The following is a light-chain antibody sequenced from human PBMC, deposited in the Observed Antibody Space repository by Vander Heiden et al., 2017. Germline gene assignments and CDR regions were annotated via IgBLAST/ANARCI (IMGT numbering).Light chain of an antibody. CDR2: GAS. V-gene: IGKV3-20*01. J-gene: IGKJ1*01. CDR3: QQYCSSPWT. CDR1: QSVSSSY. Sequence: EIGLPQSPGPLSLSPGERATLPCRASQSVSSSYLAWYQQKPGQAPRLLIYGASSRATGIPDRFSGSGSGTDFTLTISRLEPEDFAVYYCQQYCSSPWTFGQGTKVEIK.